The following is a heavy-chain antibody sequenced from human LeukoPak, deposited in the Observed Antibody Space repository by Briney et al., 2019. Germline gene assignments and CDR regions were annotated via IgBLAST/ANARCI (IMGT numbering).Heavy chain of an antibody. J-gene: IGHJ6*03. Sequence: GGSLRLSCAASGFTFSSYAMSWVRQAPGKGLEWVSAISGSGGSTYYADSVKGRFTISRDNSKNTLYLQMNSLGAEDTAKYFCANVGVAAASPPFYLDVWGKGTTVTVSS. CDR2: ISGSGGST. CDR3: ANVGVAAASPPFYLDV. CDR1: GFTFSSYA. D-gene: IGHD2-2*01. V-gene: IGHV3-23*01.